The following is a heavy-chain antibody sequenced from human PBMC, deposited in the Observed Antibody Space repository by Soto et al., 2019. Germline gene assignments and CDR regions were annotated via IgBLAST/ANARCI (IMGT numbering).Heavy chain of an antibody. CDR1: GFTFSDYY. D-gene: IGHD5-12*01. CDR3: ARDLAEMATNTFDY. V-gene: IGHV3-11*01. J-gene: IGHJ4*02. CDR2: ISSTGNTI. Sequence: QVQLVESGGGLVKPGGSLRLSCAASGFTFSDYYMSCIRQAPVRGPEWVSYISSTGNTINYADSVKGRFTTSRDNAKNSLYLQMNSLRAEDTAVYYCARDLAEMATNTFDYWGQGTLVTVSS.